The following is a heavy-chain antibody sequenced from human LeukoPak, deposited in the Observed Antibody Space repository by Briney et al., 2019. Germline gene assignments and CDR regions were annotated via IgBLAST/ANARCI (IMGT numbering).Heavy chain of an antibody. J-gene: IGHJ4*02. D-gene: IGHD3-3*01. CDR1: GFTFSSYA. Sequence: GGSLRLSCAASGFTFSSYAMSWVRQAPGKGLEWVSAISGSGGSTYYADSVKGRFTISRDNSKNTLYLQMNSLRAEDTAVYYCAKDGPGREQRFLEWFHVNSWGQGTLVTVSS. CDR3: AKDGPGREQRFLEWFHVNS. V-gene: IGHV3-23*01. CDR2: ISGSGGST.